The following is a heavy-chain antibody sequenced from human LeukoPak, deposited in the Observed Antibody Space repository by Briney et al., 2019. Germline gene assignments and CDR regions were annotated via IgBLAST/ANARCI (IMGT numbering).Heavy chain of an antibody. D-gene: IGHD5-18*01. CDR2: INHSGST. CDR3: ARGAPQTAMVDY. J-gene: IGHJ4*02. V-gene: IGHV4-34*01. CDR1: GGSFSGYY. Sequence: PSETLSLTCAVYGGSFSGYYWSWIRQPPGKGLEWIGEINHSGSTNYNPSLKSRVTISVDTSKNQFSLKLSSVTAADTAVHYCARGAPQTAMVDYWGQGTLVTVSS.